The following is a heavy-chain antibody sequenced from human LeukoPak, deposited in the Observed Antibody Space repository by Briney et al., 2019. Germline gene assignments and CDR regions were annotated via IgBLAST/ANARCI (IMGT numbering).Heavy chain of an antibody. CDR1: GFTFSSYV. CDR3: ARDNYGFDY. Sequence: GSSLRLSCVASGFTFSSYVMNWVRQAPGKGLEWVAVTSNDGRNKHHADSVKGRFTISRDNSKNTLYLQMNSLRPEDTAVYYCARDNYGFDYWGQGTLVTVSS. CDR2: TSNDGRNK. J-gene: IGHJ4*02. D-gene: IGHD3-16*01. V-gene: IGHV3-30*04.